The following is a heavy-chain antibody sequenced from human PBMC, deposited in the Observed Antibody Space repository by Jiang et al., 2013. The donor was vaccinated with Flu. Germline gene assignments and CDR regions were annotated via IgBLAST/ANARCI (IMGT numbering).Heavy chain of an antibody. CDR2: IIPILGIA. D-gene: IGHD5-18*01. J-gene: IGHJ2*01. CDR3: ARGYTDYWYFDL. Sequence: GAEVKKPGSSVKVSCKASGGTFSSYAISWVRQAPGQGLEWMGRIIPILGIANYAQKFQGRVTITADKSTSTAYMELSSLRSEDTAVYYCARGYTDYWYFDLWGRGTLVTVSS. CDR1: GGTFSSYA. V-gene: IGHV1-69*04.